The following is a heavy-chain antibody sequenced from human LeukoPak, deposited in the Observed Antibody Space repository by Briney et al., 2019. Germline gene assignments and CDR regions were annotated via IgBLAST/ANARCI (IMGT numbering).Heavy chain of an antibody. CDR2: IYYSGTT. D-gene: IGHD1-26*01. V-gene: IGHV4-39*01. CDR1: SGSISSTSHY. J-gene: IGHJ4*02. CDR3: ARHKRSGTYYFDY. Sequence: SETLSLTCTVSSGSISSTSHYWGWIRQPPGKGLEWIGTIYYSGTTFYNPSLKSRVTISVDTSKNQFSLKLSSVTAADTAVYYCARHKRSGTYYFDYWGQGTLVTVSS.